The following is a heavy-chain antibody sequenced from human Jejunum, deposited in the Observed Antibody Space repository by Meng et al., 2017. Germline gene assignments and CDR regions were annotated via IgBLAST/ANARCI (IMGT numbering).Heavy chain of an antibody. CDR2: VIDSCST. D-gene: IGHD4-17*01. CDR1: GGWGSGCSFY. CDR3: ATDVYGDGLAYLDY. Sequence: QRQVPGPGLGLPSATLSLSLAISGGWGSGCSFYGSWNRQRPGKGLGWIGYVIDSCSTKSNPYLSSRVNRSADTSKNQFSLELSSVTAAVTAVYYCATDVYGDGLAYLDYWGQGSLVTVSS. V-gene: IGHV4-61*01. J-gene: IGHJ4*02.